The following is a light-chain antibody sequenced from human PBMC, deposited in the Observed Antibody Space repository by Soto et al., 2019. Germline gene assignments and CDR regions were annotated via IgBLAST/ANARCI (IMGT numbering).Light chain of an antibody. CDR1: TSNIGTGYD. CDR3: QSYDMSLSGWV. V-gene: IGLV1-40*01. J-gene: IGLJ3*02. CDR2: GNS. Sequence: QSVLTQPPSVSGAPGQWVTISCTGSTSNIGTGYDVHWYQQLPGTAPKLLIYGNSKRPSGVPDRISGSKSGSSASLAITGLQADDEADYYCQSYDMSLSGWVFGGGTKVTVL.